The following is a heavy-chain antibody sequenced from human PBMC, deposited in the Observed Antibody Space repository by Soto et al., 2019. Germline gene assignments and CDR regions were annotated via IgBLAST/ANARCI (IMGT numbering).Heavy chain of an antibody. CDR2: INPNSGGT. D-gene: IGHD2-2*02. Sequence: VASVKVSCKASGYTFTGYYMHWVRQAPGQGLEWMGWINPNSGGTNYAQKFQGRVTMTRDTSISTAYMELSRLRSDDTAVYYCARDRLGVVVPAAISLLGLGPWGQGTLVTISS. CDR1: GYTFTGYY. J-gene: IGHJ5*02. CDR3: ARDRLGVVVPAAISLLGLGP. V-gene: IGHV1-2*02.